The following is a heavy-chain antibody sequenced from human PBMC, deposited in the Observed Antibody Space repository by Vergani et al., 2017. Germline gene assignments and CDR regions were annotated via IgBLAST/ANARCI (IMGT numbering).Heavy chain of an antibody. D-gene: IGHD6-19*01. CDR3: VREFSSGWREFDS. V-gene: IGHV3-33*01. Sequence: QVQLEESGGGVVQPGRSLRLSCAGSGFTLSSHAMHWVRQAPGKGLEWVAFIWYDGSKEYYADSVKGRFTISRDNSKNTLYLQMNNLRAADTAMYYCVREFSSGWREFDSWGRGTLVTVSS. CDR1: GFTLSSHA. J-gene: IGHJ4*02. CDR2: IWYDGSKE.